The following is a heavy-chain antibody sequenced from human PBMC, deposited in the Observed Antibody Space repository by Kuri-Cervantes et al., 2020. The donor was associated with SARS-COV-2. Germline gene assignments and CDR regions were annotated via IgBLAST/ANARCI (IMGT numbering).Heavy chain of an antibody. V-gene: IGHV1-2*04. CDR1: GYTFSGGYY. Sequence: ASVKVSCKASGYTFSGGYYMYWVRQAPGQGLEWMGWINPNSGGTNYAQKFQGWVTMTRDTSISTAYMELSRLRSDDTAVYYCARGMVRGVIQYYHYGMDVWGQGTTVTVSS. D-gene: IGHD3-10*01. J-gene: IGHJ6*02. CDR3: ARGMVRGVIQYYHYGMDV. CDR2: INPNSGGT.